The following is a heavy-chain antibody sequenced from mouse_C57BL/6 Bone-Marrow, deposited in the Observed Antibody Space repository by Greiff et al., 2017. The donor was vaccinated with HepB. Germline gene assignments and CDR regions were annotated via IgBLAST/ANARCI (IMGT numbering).Heavy chain of an antibody. CDR1: GFTFSDYY. CDR3: ARRGDYDRFAY. J-gene: IGHJ3*01. V-gene: IGHV5-12*01. Sequence: EVKVVESGGGLVQPGGSLKLSCAASGFTFSDYYMYWVRQTPEKRLEWVAYISNGGGSTYYPDTVKGRFTISRDNAKNTLYLQMSRLKSEDTAMYYCARRGDYDRFAYWGQGTLVTVSA. CDR2: ISNGGGST. D-gene: IGHD2-4*01.